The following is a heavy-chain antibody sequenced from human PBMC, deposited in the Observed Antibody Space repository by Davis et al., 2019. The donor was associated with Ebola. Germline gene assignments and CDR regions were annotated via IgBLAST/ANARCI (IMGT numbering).Heavy chain of an antibody. CDR3: AKDLDPIVVVVAAKISPFDY. Sequence: PGGSLRLSCAASGFTVSSNYMSWVRQAPGKGLEWVSVIYSGGSTYYADSVKGRFTISRDNSKNTLYLQMNSLRAEDTAVYYCAKDLDPIVVVVAAKISPFDYWGQGTLVTVSS. CDR2: IYSGGST. J-gene: IGHJ4*02. CDR1: GFTVSSNY. D-gene: IGHD2-15*01. V-gene: IGHV3-66*01.